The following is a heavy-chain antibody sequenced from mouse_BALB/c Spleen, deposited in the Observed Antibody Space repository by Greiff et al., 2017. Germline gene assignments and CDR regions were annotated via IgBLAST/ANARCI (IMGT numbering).Heavy chain of an antibody. CDR3: ARFYYYGSSPFAY. V-gene: IGHV4-1*02. Sequence: EVQVVESGGGLVQPGGSLKLSCAASGFDFSRYWMSWVRQAPGKGLEWIGEINPDSSTINYTPSLKDKFIISRDNAKNTLYLQMSKVRSEDTALYYCARFYYYGSSPFAYWGQGTSVTVSS. CDR1: GFDFSRYW. CDR2: INPDSSTI. D-gene: IGHD1-1*01. J-gene: IGHJ4*01.